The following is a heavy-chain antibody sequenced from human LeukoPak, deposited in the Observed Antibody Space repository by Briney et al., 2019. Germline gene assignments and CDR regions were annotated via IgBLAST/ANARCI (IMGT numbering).Heavy chain of an antibody. Sequence: PGRSLRLSCAASGFTFSNYGMHWVRQAPGKGLEWVAVISYDGSNKYYADSVKGRFTISRDNSKNTLYLQMNSLRAEDTAVYYCARDERGSVVSYCDYWGQGTLVTVSS. D-gene: IGHD3-10*01. CDR3: ARDERGSVVSYCDY. CDR2: ISYDGSNK. V-gene: IGHV3-30*03. J-gene: IGHJ4*02. CDR1: GFTFSNYG.